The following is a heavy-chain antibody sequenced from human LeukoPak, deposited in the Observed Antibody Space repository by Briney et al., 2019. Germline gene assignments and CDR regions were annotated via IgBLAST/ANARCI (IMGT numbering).Heavy chain of an antibody. V-gene: IGHV1-69*06. CDR2: IIPIFGTA. CDR3: AREEKGGSSWLNDAFDI. D-gene: IGHD6-13*01. Sequence: SVKVSCKASGGTFSSYAISWVRQAPGQGLEWMGGIIPIFGTANYAQKFQGRVTITADKSTSTAYMELSSLRSEDTAVYYCAREEKGGSSWLNDAFDIWGQGTMVTVSS. J-gene: IGHJ3*02. CDR1: GGTFSSYA.